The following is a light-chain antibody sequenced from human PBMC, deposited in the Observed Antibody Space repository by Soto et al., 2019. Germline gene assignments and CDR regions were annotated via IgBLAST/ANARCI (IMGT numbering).Light chain of an antibody. CDR2: YDS. CDR1: NIRSKS. Sequence: SYELTQPPSVSVAPGKTARITCGGNNIRSKSVHWYQQKPGQAPVLVIYYDSDRPSGIPERLSGSNSGNTATLTISRVEAGDEADYYCQVWDSSSDRDVVFGGGTKLTVL. V-gene: IGLV3-21*04. J-gene: IGLJ2*01. CDR3: QVWDSSSDRDVV.